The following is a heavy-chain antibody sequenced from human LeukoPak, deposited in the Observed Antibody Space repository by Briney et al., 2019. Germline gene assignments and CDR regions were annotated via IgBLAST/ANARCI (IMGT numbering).Heavy chain of an antibody. CDR1: GFTFSNAW. Sequence: GGSLRLSCAASGFTFSNAWMSWVRQAPGKGLEWVGRIKSKTDGGTTDYAAPVKGRFTISRDDSKNTLYLQMNSLKTEDTAVYYCTTDFSGSYYATEYWGQGTPVTVSS. V-gene: IGHV3-15*01. CDR3: TTDFSGSYYATEY. CDR2: IKSKTDGGTT. J-gene: IGHJ4*02. D-gene: IGHD1-26*01.